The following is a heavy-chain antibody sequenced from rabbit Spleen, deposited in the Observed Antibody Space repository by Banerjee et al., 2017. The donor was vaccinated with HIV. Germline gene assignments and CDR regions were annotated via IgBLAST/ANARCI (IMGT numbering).Heavy chain of an antibody. CDR2: IAGSSSDFT. CDR1: GFSFSSSDY. J-gene: IGHJ4*01. V-gene: IGHV1S40*01. CDR3: ARNFDL. Sequence: QSLEESGGDLVKPGASLTLTCTASGFSFSSSDYMCWVRQAPGKGLEWISCIAGSSSDFTYSATWAKGRFTCSKTSSTTVTLQMTSLTVADTATYFCARNFDLWGPGTLVTVS.